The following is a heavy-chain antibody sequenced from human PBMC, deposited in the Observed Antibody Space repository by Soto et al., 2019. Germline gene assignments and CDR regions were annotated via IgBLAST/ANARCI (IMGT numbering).Heavy chain of an antibody. CDR1: GYTFPIYD. CDR3: ARSPNYYDSSGSRRSFQH. D-gene: IGHD3-22*01. J-gene: IGHJ1*01. V-gene: IGHV1-8*01. Sequence: QVQLVQSGAEVKKPRTSVKVSCKVSGYTFPIYDINGVCQATEQGLEGMGWINPNSGNTGYAQKCQGRVTMTRNTSISTAYMELSSLRSEDTAVYYCARSPNYYDSSGSRRSFQHWGQGTLVTVSS. CDR2: INPNSGNT.